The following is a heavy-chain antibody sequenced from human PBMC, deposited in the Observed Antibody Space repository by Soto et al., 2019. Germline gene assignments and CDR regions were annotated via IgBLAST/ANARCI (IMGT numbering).Heavy chain of an antibody. Sequence: ASVKVSCKTSGYTFTSYDINWVRQATGQGLEWMGWVSPNSGNTHYAQKFQGRVTMTRDTSISTAYMELSSLSSEDTAIYYCASGINAGVDYWGQGTLVTVSS. CDR2: VSPNSGNT. D-gene: IGHD3-10*01. CDR3: ASGINAGVDY. V-gene: IGHV1-8*01. J-gene: IGHJ4*02. CDR1: GYTFTSYD.